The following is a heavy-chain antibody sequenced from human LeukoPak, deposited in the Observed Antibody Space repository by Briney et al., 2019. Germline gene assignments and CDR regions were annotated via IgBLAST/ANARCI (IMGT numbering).Heavy chain of an antibody. CDR3: ARFLPKMATIKAEGRNWFDP. J-gene: IGHJ5*02. CDR1: GYTFTGYY. Sequence: ASVKVSCKASGYTFTGYYMHWVRQAPGQGLEWMGWINPNSGGTNYAQKFQGRVTMTRDTSISTAYMELSRLRSDDTAVYYCARFLPKMATIKAEGRNWFDPWGQETLVTVSS. V-gene: IGHV1-2*02. D-gene: IGHD5-24*01. CDR2: INPNSGGT.